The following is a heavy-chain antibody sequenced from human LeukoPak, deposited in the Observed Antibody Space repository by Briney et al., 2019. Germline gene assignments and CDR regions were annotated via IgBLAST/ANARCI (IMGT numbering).Heavy chain of an antibody. CDR1: GGSVTGHY. Sequence: PSETLSLTCTVSGGSVTGHYWSWIRQPAGKGLEWIGRMHTSGSTYYNPSLKSRVTISVDTSKNQFSLKLSSVTAADTAVYYCARRWSGWGFPLGAYFDYWGQGTLVTVSS. J-gene: IGHJ4*02. V-gene: IGHV4-4*07. CDR2: MHTSGST. CDR3: ARRWSGWGFPLGAYFDY. D-gene: IGHD6-19*01.